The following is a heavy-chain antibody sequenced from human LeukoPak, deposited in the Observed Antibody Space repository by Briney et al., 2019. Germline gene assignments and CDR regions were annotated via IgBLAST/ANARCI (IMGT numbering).Heavy chain of an antibody. CDR2: ISGSGGST. V-gene: IGHV3-23*01. CDR3: AKVGKLYYDFWTGYYPGSDY. Sequence: GGSLRLSCAASGFTFSSYAMSWVRQTPGKGLEWVSAISGSGGSTYYADSVKGRFTISRDNSKNTLYLQTNSLRAEDTAVYYCAKVGKLYYDFWTGYYPGSDYWGQGTLVTVSS. CDR1: GFTFSSYA. J-gene: IGHJ4*02. D-gene: IGHD3-3*01.